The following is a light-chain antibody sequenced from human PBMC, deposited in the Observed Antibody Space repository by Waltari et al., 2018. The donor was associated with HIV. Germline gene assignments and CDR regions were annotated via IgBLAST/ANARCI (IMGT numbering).Light chain of an antibody. CDR1: SSDIGGSNY. V-gene: IGLV2-14*01. CDR2: EVT. CDR3: SSYTSGRSLYV. J-gene: IGLJ1*01. Sequence: QTALTQPASVSGSPGQSITISCTGTSSDIGGSNYVSWYQQHPGKAPQLMIYEVTNRPPGVSERFSGSKSGYTASLTISGLQGEDEATYYCSSYTSGRSLYVFGPGTKVTVL.